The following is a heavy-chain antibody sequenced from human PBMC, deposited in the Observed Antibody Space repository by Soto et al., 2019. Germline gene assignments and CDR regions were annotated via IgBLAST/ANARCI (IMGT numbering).Heavy chain of an antibody. CDR2: INHRGSL. V-gene: IGHV4-31*03. D-gene: IGHD1-1*01. CDR1: GGSMTSGDQY. J-gene: IGHJ6*02. CDR3: ARELPQRQGRNMDV. Sequence: SETLSLTGTVTGGSMTSGDQYWTWIRHRPGEGLEWFGYINHRGSLYCNPSLKSRVSMSVDTSKNQFSLNLSSVTAADTAVYYCARELPQRQGRNMDVWGQGTTVTVSS.